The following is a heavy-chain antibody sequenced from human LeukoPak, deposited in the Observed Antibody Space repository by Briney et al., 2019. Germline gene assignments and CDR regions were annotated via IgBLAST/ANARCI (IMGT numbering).Heavy chain of an antibody. Sequence: GASVKVSCKASGGTFSSYAISWVRQAPGQGLEWMGGIIPIFGIANYAQKFQGRVTITADESTSTAYMELSSLRSEDTAVYYCAREGLVGNSSSSVSYGAFDIWGQGTMVTVSS. J-gene: IGHJ3*02. D-gene: IGHD6-13*01. CDR2: IIPIFGIA. CDR1: GGTFSSYA. CDR3: AREGLVGNSSSSVSYGAFDI. V-gene: IGHV1-69*13.